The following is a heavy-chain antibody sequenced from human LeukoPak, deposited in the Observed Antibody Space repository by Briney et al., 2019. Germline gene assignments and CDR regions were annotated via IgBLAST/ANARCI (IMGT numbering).Heavy chain of an antibody. Sequence: PGGSLRLSCAASGFTFSSNSMSWVRQAPGKGLEWVSAINYSGDATYYVDYVKGRFTISRDNSKNTLYLQMNSLRAEDTAIYYCAKGYCSGGNCYQYFDYWGQGTLVTVAS. CDR1: GFTFSSNS. D-gene: IGHD2-15*01. J-gene: IGHJ4*02. CDR2: INYSGDAT. V-gene: IGHV3-23*01. CDR3: AKGYCSGGNCYQYFDY.